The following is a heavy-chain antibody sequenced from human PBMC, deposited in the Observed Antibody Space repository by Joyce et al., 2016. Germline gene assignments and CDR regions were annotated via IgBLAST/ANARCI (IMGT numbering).Heavy chain of an antibody. CDR1: GFNFSGYE. D-gene: IGHD5-18*01. CDR3: ARGNYGYDY. J-gene: IGHJ4*02. V-gene: IGHV3-48*03. CDR2: IRASGTIT. Sequence: DVQLVESGGGLVQPGGSLRISCTASGFNFSGYEMDWVRQAPGNRLEWGSNIRASGTITYYPDSVKGRFTISRDNAKNSLYLQMDSLRAEDTAVYYCARGNYGYDYWGQGTPVTVSS.